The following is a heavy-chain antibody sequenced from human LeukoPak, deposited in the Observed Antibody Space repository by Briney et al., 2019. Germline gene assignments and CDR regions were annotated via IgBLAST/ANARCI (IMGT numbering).Heavy chain of an antibody. D-gene: IGHD2-15*01. Sequence: GRSLRLSCAASGFTFSSYAMHWVRQAPGKGLEWVSYISSSSSTIYYADSVKGRFTISRDNAKNSLYLQTNSLRAEDTAVYYCASSVGAFDYWGQGTLVTVSS. CDR2: ISSSSSTI. CDR3: ASSVGAFDY. CDR1: GFTFSSYA. V-gene: IGHV3-48*01. J-gene: IGHJ4*02.